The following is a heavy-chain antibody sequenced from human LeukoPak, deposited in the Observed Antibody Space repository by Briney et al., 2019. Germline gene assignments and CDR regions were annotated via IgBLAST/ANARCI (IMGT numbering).Heavy chain of an antibody. CDR2: MNPNSGNT. D-gene: IGHD4-17*01. Sequence: ASVKVSCEASGYTFTNYDINWVRQATGQGLEWMGWMNPNSGNTNYAHKFQGRVTFTRNTSISTAYMELSSLRSDDTAVYYCARLYGDYGGDWFDPWGQGTLVTVSS. V-gene: IGHV1-8*03. J-gene: IGHJ5*02. CDR1: GYTFTNYD. CDR3: ARLYGDYGGDWFDP.